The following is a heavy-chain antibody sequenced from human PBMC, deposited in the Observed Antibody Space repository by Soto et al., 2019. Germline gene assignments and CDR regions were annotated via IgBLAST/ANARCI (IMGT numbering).Heavy chain of an antibody. Sequence: GGSLRLSCAASGFTFSSYGMHWVRQAPGKGLEWVAVISYDGSNKYYADSVKGRFTISRDNSKNTLYLQMNSLRAEDTAVYYCAKDGLGYCSGGSCQGGYYYGMDVWGQGTTVTVSS. CDR3: AKDGLGYCSGGSCQGGYYYGMDV. V-gene: IGHV3-30*18. D-gene: IGHD2-15*01. J-gene: IGHJ6*02. CDR1: GFTFSSYG. CDR2: ISYDGSNK.